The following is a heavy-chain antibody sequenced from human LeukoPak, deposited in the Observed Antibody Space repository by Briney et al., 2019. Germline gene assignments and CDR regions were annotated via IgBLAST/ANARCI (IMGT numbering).Heavy chain of an antibody. CDR1: GYTFTSYG. D-gene: IGHD6-6*01. CDR2: ISAYNGNT. J-gene: IGHJ6*03. Sequence: GASVKVSCKASGYTFTSYGISWVRQAPGQGLEWMGWISAYNGNTNYAQKFQGRVTITADESTGTAYMELSSLRSEDTAVYYCARPWGHSSSSDYYYYYMDVWGKGTTVTVSS. V-gene: IGHV1-18*01. CDR3: ARPWGHSSSSDYYYYYMDV.